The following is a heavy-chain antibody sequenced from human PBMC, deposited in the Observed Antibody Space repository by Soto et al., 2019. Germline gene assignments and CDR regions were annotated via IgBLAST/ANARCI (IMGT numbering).Heavy chain of an antibody. V-gene: IGHV3-30-3*01. J-gene: IGHJ6*02. CDR2: ISYDGSNK. CDR3: AREVGGYSIYYYGMDV. CDR1: GFTFSSYA. D-gene: IGHD5-18*01. Sequence: QVQLVESGGGVVQPGRSLRLSCAASGFTFSSYAMHWVRQAPGKGLEWVAVISYDGSNKYYADSVKGRFTISRDNSKNTLYLQMNSLRAEDTAVYYCAREVGGYSIYYYGMDVWGQGTTVTVSS.